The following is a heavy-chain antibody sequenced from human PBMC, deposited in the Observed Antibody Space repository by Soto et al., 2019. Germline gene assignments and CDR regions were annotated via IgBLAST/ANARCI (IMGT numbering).Heavy chain of an antibody. J-gene: IGHJ5*02. D-gene: IGHD6-19*01. CDR2: FYSSGSI. V-gene: IGHV4-31*03. CDR3: ARMYSSGSGWFHP. Sequence: SETLSLTCFVSGYSITAGGYYWSWIRHHPGKGLEWIGSFYSSGSIIYNPSLRSRVSISGGTSSNQFSMSLTSVTAADTARYYCARMYSSGSGWFHPWGQGTLVTVSS. CDR1: GYSITAGGYY.